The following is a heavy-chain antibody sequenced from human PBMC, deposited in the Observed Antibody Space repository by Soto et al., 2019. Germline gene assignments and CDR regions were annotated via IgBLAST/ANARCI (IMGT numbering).Heavy chain of an antibody. J-gene: IGHJ4*02. CDR3: AGGVSGVTTTLGY. D-gene: IGHD4-17*01. V-gene: IGHV3-66*01. CDR1: GFTVSRNY. CDR2: MYSGGST. Sequence: EVQLVESGGGLVQPGGSLRLSCAASGFTVSRNYMSWVRQAPGKGLEWVSVMYSGGSTYDADSVKGRFIISRDNSKNTLYLQMNSLRVEDTAVYYCAGGVSGVTTTLGYWGQGTLVTVSS.